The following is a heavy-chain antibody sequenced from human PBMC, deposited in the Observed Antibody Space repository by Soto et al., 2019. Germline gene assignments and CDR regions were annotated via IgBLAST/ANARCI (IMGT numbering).Heavy chain of an antibody. CDR2: INPSAITT. J-gene: IGHJ4*02. CDR1: GYTFTSYY. CDR3: ARAAGCSGGSCYAVFDF. V-gene: IGHV1-46*01. Sequence: QVQLVQSGAEVKKPGASVKVSCKASGYTFTSYYIHWVRQAPGQGLEWMGVINPSAITTNYAQNFQDRVTMTRDTSTSTVSMEVSSLRSEDTAVYYCARAAGCSGGSCYAVFDFWGQGALVTVSS. D-gene: IGHD2-15*01.